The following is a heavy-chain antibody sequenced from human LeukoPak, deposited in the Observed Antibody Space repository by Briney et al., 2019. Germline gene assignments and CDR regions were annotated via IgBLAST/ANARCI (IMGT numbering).Heavy chain of an antibody. Sequence: GGSLRLSCAASGFTFSNLWMSWVRQAPGKGLKWVADIKQDGSEKYYVDSVKGRFTISRDNAQNSLYLQMNSLRAEDTAIYYCATSTAAAGTDWGQGTLVTVSS. CDR3: ATSTAAAGTD. D-gene: IGHD6-13*01. CDR1: GFTFSNLW. J-gene: IGHJ4*02. CDR2: IKQDGSEK. V-gene: IGHV3-7*03.